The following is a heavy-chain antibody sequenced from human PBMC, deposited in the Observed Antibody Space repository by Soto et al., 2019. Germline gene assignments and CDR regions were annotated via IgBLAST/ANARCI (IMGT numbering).Heavy chain of an antibody. CDR3: AKDFFPGTPGYFDY. V-gene: IGHV1-18*01. J-gene: IGHJ4*02. CDR2: ISAYNGNT. CDR1: GYTFTSYG. D-gene: IGHD3-10*01. Sequence: ASVKVSCKASGYTFTSYGISWVRQAPGQGLEWMGWISAYNGNTNYAQKLQGRVTMTTDTSTSTAYMELRSLRSDDTAVYYCAKDFFPGTPGYFDYWGQGTLVTVSS.